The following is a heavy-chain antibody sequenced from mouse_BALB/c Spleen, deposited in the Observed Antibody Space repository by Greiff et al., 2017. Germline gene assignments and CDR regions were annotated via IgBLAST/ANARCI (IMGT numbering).Heavy chain of an antibody. CDR3: TRSYGGVMDY. D-gene: IGHD1-1*02. Sequence: LQQPGSELVRPGASVKLSCKASGYTFTSYWMHWVKQRHGQGLEWIGNIYPGSGSTNYDEKFKSKGTLTVDTSSSTAYMHLSSLTSDDSAVYYCTRSYGGVMDYWGQGTSVTVSS. CDR2: IYPGSGST. J-gene: IGHJ4*01. V-gene: IGHV1S22*01. CDR1: GYTFTSYW.